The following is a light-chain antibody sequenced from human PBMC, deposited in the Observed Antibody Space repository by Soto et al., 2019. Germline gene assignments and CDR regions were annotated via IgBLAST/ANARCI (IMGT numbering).Light chain of an antibody. Sequence: QSALTQPPSASGSPGQSVTISCTGTSSDVGGYNYVSWYQQHPGKAPKLMIYEVSKRPAGVPDCFSGSKSGNTASLTVSGLQAEDEADYYCSSYAGSNNSHVVFGSGTKLTVL. CDR2: EVS. V-gene: IGLV2-8*01. J-gene: IGLJ2*01. CDR1: SSDVGGYNY. CDR3: SSYAGSNNSHVV.